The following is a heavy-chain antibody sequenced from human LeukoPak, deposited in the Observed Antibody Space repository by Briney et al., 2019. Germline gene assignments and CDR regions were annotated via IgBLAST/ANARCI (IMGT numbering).Heavy chain of an antibody. J-gene: IGHJ6*02. CDR2: ISSSGSTI. V-gene: IGHV3-48*03. CDR3: ARGASNWNFDYYGMDV. CDR1: GFTFSSCE. D-gene: IGHD1-1*01. Sequence: GGSLRLSCAASGFTFSSCEMNWVRQAPGKGLEWVSYISSSGSTIYYAGSVKGRFTISRDNAKNSLYLQMNSLRADDTAVYYCARGASNWNFDYYGMDVWGQGTTVTVSS.